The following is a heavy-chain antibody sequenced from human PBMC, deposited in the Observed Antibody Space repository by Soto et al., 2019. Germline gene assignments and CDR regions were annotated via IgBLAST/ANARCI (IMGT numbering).Heavy chain of an antibody. CDR1: GDSIICSAFY. D-gene: IGHD3-3*02. CDR3: ARHSLALRKNNWFDP. V-gene: IGHV4-39*01. Sequence: LETLSVTCSVAGDSIICSAFYCGRNRQPPGKGLEWIGSIFYLGSSYYNPSLKSRVTMSVDTSKNQFSLRLRSVTAADTALYFCARHSLALRKNNWFDPWGQGIMVTVSS. CDR2: IFYLGSS. J-gene: IGHJ5*02.